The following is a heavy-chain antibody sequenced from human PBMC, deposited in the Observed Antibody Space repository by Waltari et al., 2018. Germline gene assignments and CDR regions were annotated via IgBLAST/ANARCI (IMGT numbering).Heavy chain of an antibody. CDR3: AREFDSSGYYYRAA. V-gene: IGHV4-4*07. J-gene: IGHJ5*02. CDR1: GDSISDYY. Sequence: QVQLQESGPRLVKPSETLSLTCTVSGDSISDYYWSWIRQPAGKGLEWIGRIDPSGTTNYNPSLKSRVTMSGDTSKNQFSRRLRSVTVADTAVYYCAREFDSSGYYYRAAWGQGALVTVSS. CDR2: IDPSGTT. D-gene: IGHD3-22*01.